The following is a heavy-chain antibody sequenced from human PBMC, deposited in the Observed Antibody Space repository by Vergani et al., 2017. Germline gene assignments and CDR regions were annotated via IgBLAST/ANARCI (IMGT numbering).Heavy chain of an antibody. Sequence: EVQLLESGGGLVQPGGSRRLSCAGAGFTFDTYTMAYVRQAPGKGLEWVATISSGGGDIFYADSVKGRFTISRDNSKNTLFLQMNSLRAEDTAIYYCAKGGWNYWFDSWGQGTLVIVS. CDR1: GFTFDTYT. V-gene: IGHV3-23*01. J-gene: IGHJ5*01. CDR3: AKGGWNYWFDS. D-gene: IGHD1-1*01. CDR2: ISSGGGDI.